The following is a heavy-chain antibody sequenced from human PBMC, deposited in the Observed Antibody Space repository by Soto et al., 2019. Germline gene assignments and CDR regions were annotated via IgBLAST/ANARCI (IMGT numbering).Heavy chain of an antibody. CDR2: VSGYNGDT. D-gene: IGHD2-2*01. V-gene: IGHV1-18*01. CDR1: GYTFNNYD. J-gene: IGHJ3*01. Sequence: DSVKVSCKASGYTFNNYDFNWVRQAPGQGLEWMGWVSGYNGDTTYAQTLQGRVTMTTDTSTSTVYMELRGLRSDDTAVYYCARDDASSTRIRAFDVWGQGTMVTVSS. CDR3: ARDDASSTRIRAFDV.